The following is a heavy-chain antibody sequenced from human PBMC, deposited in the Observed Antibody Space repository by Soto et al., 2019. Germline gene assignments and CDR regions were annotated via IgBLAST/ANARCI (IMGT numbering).Heavy chain of an antibody. CDR1: GYTIISYG. J-gene: IGHJ4*02. CDR3: ARGPSDYGDYPFDY. Sequence: ASVKVSCKASGYTIISYGFTWVRQAPGHGLEWMGCTSAKNGHTKYAQNLQGRVIMTTDTSTSTAYMELRSLRSDDTAVYYCARGPSDYGDYPFDYWGQGTLVTVSS. V-gene: IGHV1-18*01. D-gene: IGHD4-17*01. CDR2: TSAKNGHT.